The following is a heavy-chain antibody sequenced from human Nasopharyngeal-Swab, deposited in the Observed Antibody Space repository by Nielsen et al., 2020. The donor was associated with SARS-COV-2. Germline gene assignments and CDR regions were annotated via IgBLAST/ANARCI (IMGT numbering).Heavy chain of an antibody. J-gene: IGHJ3*02. Sequence: GESLKISCAASGFSFSIYAMNWVRQAPGKGLEWVSSISGSGGSSSYADSVKGRFTISRDNSRNTLHLQMNSLRAEDTAIFYCATTWHSSGYYYTFDIWGQGTMVTVSS. V-gene: IGHV3-23*01. D-gene: IGHD3-22*01. CDR3: ATTWHSSGYYYTFDI. CDR2: ISGSGGSS. CDR1: GFSFSIYA.